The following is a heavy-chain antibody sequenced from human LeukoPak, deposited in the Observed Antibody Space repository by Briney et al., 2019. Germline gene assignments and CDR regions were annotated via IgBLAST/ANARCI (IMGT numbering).Heavy chain of an antibody. CDR1: GFTFRNHW. V-gene: IGHV3-74*01. CDR3: ARDMESGGRAFDS. J-gene: IGHJ4*02. Sequence: GGSLRLSCAASGFTFRNHWMHWVRQAPAKGLVWVSRIRTDGGSTAYADFVKGRFTISRDNAKNTVYLQMNSLRADDTAVYYCARDMESGGRAFDSWGQGTLGTISS. CDR2: IRTDGGST. D-gene: IGHD2-15*01.